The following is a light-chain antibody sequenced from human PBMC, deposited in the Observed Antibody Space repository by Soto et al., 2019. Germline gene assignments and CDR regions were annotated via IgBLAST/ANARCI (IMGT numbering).Light chain of an antibody. V-gene: IGKV1-39*01. J-gene: IGKJ1*01. Sequence: DIQMTQSPSSLSASVGDRVTITCRASQSISSYLNWYQQKPGKAPKRLIYAASSLQSGVPSRFSGSGSGTKFTLTIASLQPDDFATYYCQQYETFSGTFGPGTKVDIK. CDR2: AAS. CDR3: QQYETFSGT. CDR1: QSISSY.